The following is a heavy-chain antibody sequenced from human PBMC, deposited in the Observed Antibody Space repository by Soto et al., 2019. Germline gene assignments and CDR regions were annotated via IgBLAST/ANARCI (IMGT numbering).Heavy chain of an antibody. CDR3: ARGGTTGGLAV. CDR1: GFTFRSYV. D-gene: IGHD3-16*01. J-gene: IGHJ4*02. V-gene: IGHV3-30*19. CDR2: TSYDGSNK. Sequence: QVQLVESGGGVVQPGTSLRLSCIGSGFTFRSYVIHWVRQAPGKGLEWVALTSYDGSNKYYDDSVKGRFTISRDNSRNTVDLQMDNLRLEHTALYYCARGGTTGGLAVWGQGTLVSVSS.